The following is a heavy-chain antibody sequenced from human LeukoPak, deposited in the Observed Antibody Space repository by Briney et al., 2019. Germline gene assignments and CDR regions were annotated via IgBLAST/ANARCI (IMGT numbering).Heavy chain of an antibody. CDR3: ARGLEWSSSWFDP. CDR2: ISYDGTKK. D-gene: IGHD3-3*01. CDR1: GFTFSSYP. J-gene: IGHJ5*02. Sequence: GGSLRLSCAASGFTFSSYPMYWVRQAPGKGLEWAAVISYDGTKKYYADSVKGRFTISRENSKSTVYIQINSLRGDDTAVYYCARGLEWSSSWFDPWGQGTLVTVSS. V-gene: IGHV3-30-3*01.